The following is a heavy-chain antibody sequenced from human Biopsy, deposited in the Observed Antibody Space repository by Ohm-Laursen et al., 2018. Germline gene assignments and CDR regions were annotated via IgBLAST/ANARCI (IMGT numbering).Heavy chain of an antibody. CDR1: GGSFSGYY. D-gene: IGHD3-16*01. V-gene: IGHV4-34*01. Sequence: TLSLTCAVYGGSFSGYYWSWIRQPPGKGLEWIGEINHRGRTNYNPSLKSRVTISVDTSKNQFSQKLRSVTAADTAVYYCARAVDYYDPYYYYGLDVWGQGTTVTVSS. J-gene: IGHJ6*02. CDR3: ARAVDYYDPYYYYGLDV. CDR2: INHRGRT.